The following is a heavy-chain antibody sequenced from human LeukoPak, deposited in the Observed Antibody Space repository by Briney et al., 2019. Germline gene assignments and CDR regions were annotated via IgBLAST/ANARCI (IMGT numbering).Heavy chain of an antibody. CDR3: AGVSASSGPDY. V-gene: IGHV4-4*07. CDR1: CGSISRYY. D-gene: IGHD5-12*01. Sequence: PSGTPSLTCPVSCGSISRYYWRRVRQPAREGLEWSGGIYTSGSTNYNPSPKSRVTMSVDTSKNQFSLKLSSVTAADTAVYYCAGVSASSGPDYWGQGTLVTVSS. CDR2: IYTSGST. J-gene: IGHJ4*02.